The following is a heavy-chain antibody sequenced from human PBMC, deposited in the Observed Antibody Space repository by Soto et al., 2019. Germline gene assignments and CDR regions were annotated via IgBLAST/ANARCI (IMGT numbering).Heavy chain of an antibody. CDR1: GFTFSSHN. Sequence: EVQLVESGGGLVKPGGSLRLSCAASGFTFSSHNMNWVRQAPGEGLEWVSSISSSSSYIYYADSVKGRFTISTDNANNSMYLQMNRLRAEDRAVYYWASVGGDGGFDYWGQGTLVTVSS. CDR3: ASVGGDGGFDY. D-gene: IGHD2-21*02. CDR2: ISSSSSYI. J-gene: IGHJ4*02. V-gene: IGHV3-21*01.